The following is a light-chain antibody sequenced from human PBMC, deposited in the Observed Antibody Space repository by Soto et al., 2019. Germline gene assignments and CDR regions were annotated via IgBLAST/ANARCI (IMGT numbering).Light chain of an antibody. CDR2: AAS. CDR1: QSISSY. CDR3: QQSYSTPRKT. Sequence: DIQMTQSPSSLSASVGDRVTITCRASQSISSYLNWYQQKPGKAPKLLIYAASSLQSGVPSRFSGSGSGTDFTLTISSLQPEDFATYFCQQSYSTPRKTFGQGTQVQIK. J-gene: IGKJ1*01. V-gene: IGKV1-39*01.